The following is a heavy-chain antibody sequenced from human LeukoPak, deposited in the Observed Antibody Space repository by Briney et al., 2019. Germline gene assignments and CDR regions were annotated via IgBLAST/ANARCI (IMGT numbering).Heavy chain of an antibody. J-gene: IGHJ4*02. CDR3: ARDRRGGTKGKGYFDY. Sequence: GGSLRLSCAASGFTFSSYSMNWVRQAPGKGLEWVSYISSSSSTIYYADSVKGRFTISRDNAKNSLYLQMNSLRDEDTAVYYCARDRRGGTKGKGYFDYWGQGTLVTVSS. D-gene: IGHD2-15*01. CDR2: ISSSSSTI. CDR1: GFTFSSYS. V-gene: IGHV3-48*02.